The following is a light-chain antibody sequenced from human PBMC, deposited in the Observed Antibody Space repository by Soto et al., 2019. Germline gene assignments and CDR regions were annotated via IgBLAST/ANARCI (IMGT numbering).Light chain of an antibody. CDR3: QQYGSSPFT. CDR1: QSVSSSY. CDR2: GAS. J-gene: IGKJ5*01. V-gene: IGKV3-20*01. Sequence: PGERATLSCRASQSVSSSYLAWYQQKPGQAPRLLIYGASSRATGIPDRFSGSGSGTDFTLTISRLEPEDFAVYYCQQYGSSPFTFGHGTRLEIK.